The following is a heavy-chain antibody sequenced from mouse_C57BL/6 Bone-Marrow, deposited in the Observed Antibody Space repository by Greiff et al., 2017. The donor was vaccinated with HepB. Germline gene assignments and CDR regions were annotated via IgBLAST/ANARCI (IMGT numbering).Heavy chain of an antibody. CDR2: IWGDGST. CDR1: GFSLTSYG. V-gene: IGHV2-3*01. J-gene: IGHJ1*03. CDR3: ATRGRSYWYFDV. Sequence: QVQLQQSGPGLVAPSQSLSITCTVSGFSLTSYGVSWVRQPPGKGLEWLGVIWGDGSTNYHSALISRLSISKDNSKSQVLLKLNSLQTDDTATYYCATRGRSYWYFDVWGTGTTVTVSS.